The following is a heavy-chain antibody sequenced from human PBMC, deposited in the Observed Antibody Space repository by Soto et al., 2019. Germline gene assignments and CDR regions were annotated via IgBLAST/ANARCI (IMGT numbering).Heavy chain of an antibody. J-gene: IGHJ6*02. Sequence: QEQLVQSGAEVAKPGSSVKVSCKASGDTFMNYAMSWVRQGPRQGLEWMGGIIPLFGSPKYAQKFQDRVKITADESTSTVYMEVSSLRADDTGVYYCARGQVSGNFYYYGMDVWGQGTTVTVS. CDR3: ARGQVSGNFYYYGMDV. V-gene: IGHV1-69*01. CDR1: GDTFMNYA. D-gene: IGHD3-10*01. CDR2: IIPLFGSP.